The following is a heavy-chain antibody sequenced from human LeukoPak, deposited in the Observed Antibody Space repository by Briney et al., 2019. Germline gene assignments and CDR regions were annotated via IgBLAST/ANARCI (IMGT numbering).Heavy chain of an antibody. V-gene: IGHV5-51*01. CDR1: GYSFTSYW. J-gene: IGHJ4*02. D-gene: IGHD6-13*01. CDR3: ARLALGVSGYSSSWYGFDY. Sequence: GESLKISCKGSGYSFTSYWIGWVRQMPGKGLEWMGIIYPGDSDTRYSPSFQGQVTISADKSISTAYLQWSSLKASDTAMYYCARLALGVSGYSSSWYGFDYWGQGTLVTVSS. CDR2: IYPGDSDT.